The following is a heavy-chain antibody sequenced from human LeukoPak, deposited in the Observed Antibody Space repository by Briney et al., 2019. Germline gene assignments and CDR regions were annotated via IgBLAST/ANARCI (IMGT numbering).Heavy chain of an antibody. J-gene: IGHJ5*02. CDR3: AREGCSGGSCYLYWFDP. D-gene: IGHD2-15*01. V-gene: IGHV3-48*03. CDR2: ISSSGSTI. Sequence: PGGSLRLSCAASGFTFSSYEMNWVRQAPGKGLEWVSYISSSGSTIYYADSVKGRFTISRDNAKNSLYLQMNSLRAEDTAVYYCAREGCSGGSCYLYWFDPWGQGTLVTVSS. CDR1: GFTFSSYE.